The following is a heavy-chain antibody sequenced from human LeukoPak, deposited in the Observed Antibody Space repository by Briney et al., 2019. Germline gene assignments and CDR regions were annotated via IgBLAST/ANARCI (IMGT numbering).Heavy chain of an antibody. Sequence: ASVKVSCKASGYTFISYGISWVRQAPGQGLEWMGWISAYNGNTNYAQNLQGRVTMTTDTSTSTAYMELRSLRSDDTAVYYCARALTTVTSWFDPWGQGTLVTVSS. CDR2: ISAYNGNT. J-gene: IGHJ5*02. CDR1: GYTFISYG. V-gene: IGHV1-18*01. CDR3: ARALTTVTSWFDP. D-gene: IGHD4-17*01.